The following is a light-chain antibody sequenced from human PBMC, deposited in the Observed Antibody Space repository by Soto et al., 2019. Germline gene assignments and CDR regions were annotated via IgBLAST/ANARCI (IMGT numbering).Light chain of an antibody. CDR2: DAS. V-gene: IGKV3-11*01. Sequence: EIVLTQSPATLSLSPGERATLSCRASQSVSSYLAWYQQKPGQAPRLLIYDASSRATVIPARFSGSGSGTDFTLTISSLEPEDFAVYSCQQRSNWLTFGGGTKVEIK. CDR3: QQRSNWLT. J-gene: IGKJ4*01. CDR1: QSVSSY.